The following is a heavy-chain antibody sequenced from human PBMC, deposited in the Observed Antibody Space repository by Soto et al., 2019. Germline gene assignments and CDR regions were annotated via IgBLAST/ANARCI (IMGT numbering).Heavy chain of an antibody. CDR2: IRGSGGST. CDR3: AKRTSEDYLVY. D-gene: IGHD1-1*01. Sequence: GGSLRLSCAASGFSLSSYAMSWVRHAPGKGLEWVSAIRGSGGSTYYADSVKSRFTISRDDSKNTLYLQMNSLRAEDTAVYYCAKRTSEDYLVYWDQGTLVTVST. V-gene: IGHV3-23*01. CDR1: GFSLSSYA. J-gene: IGHJ4*02.